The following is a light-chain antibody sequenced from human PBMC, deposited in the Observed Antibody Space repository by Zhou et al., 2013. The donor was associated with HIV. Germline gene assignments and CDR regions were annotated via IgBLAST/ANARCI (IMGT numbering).Light chain of an antibody. Sequence: DFQMTQSPSTLSASVGDRVTIACRASQSLDSWLAWYQQIPGEAPKLLMYKASTLQDGVPSRFSGSGSGTDFTLTISSLQPDDFATYFCQQYKTLPYTFGQGTKLEVK. CDR2: KAS. CDR1: QSLDSW. V-gene: IGKV1-5*03. CDR3: QQYKTLPYT. J-gene: IGKJ2*01.